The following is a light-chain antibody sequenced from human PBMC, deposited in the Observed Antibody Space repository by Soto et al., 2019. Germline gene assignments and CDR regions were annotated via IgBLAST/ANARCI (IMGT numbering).Light chain of an antibody. Sequence: QSALTQPRSVSGSPGQSVTISCTGTSSDVGAYDFVSWYQHHPGKAPKLMIYAANKRPSGVPDRFSGSKSGNTASLTISGLQPEDESDYYCCSYAGNYALGIFGGGTKVTVL. CDR2: AAN. CDR1: SSDVGAYDF. CDR3: CSYAGNYALGI. V-gene: IGLV2-11*01. J-gene: IGLJ2*01.